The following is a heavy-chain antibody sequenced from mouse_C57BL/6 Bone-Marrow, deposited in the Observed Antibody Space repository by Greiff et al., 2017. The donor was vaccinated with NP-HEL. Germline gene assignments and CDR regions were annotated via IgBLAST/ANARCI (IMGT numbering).Heavy chain of an antibody. CDR3: ARHERGVTTRYWYFDV. J-gene: IGHJ1*03. CDR1: GYTFTEYT. Sequence: QVQLQQSGAELVKPGASVKLSCKASGYTFTEYTIHWVKQRSGQGLEWIGWFYPGSGSIKYNEKFKDKATLTANKYSSTVYMERSRVASEASAVYFCARHERGVTTRYWYFDVWGTGTTVTVSS. CDR2: FYPGSGSI. V-gene: IGHV1-62-2*01. D-gene: IGHD2-2*01.